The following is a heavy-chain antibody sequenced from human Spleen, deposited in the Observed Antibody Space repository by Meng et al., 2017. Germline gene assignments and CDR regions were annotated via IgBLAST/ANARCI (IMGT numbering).Heavy chain of an antibody. CDR3: ARDAHLEEMAMDY. CDR2: IDPNNDHT. CDR1: GYTFAAYW. J-gene: IGHJ4*02. D-gene: IGHD5-24*01. Sequence: QVRMVPAGREVKKPGAPLNLSCKPSGYTFAAYWIHWLRQAPGQGLEWMGRIDPNNDHTQYAQNFQGRVTMTSDTSISTVYMELNGLRSDDTAVYYCARDAHLEEMAMDYWGQGTLVTVSS. V-gene: IGHV1-2*06.